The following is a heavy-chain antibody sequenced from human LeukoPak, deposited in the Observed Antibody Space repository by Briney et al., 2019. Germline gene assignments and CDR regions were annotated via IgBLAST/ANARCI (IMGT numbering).Heavy chain of an antibody. CDR2: IKRKADGGPT. Sequence: PGGSLRLSCAASGFTFSSYSMNWVRQAPGKGLEWVGRIKRKADGGPTDYAAPVKGRFTISRDDSKDTLYLQMNSLKTEDTAMYYCTTNDAFDIRGQGTMVTVSS. CDR3: TTNDAFDI. CDR1: GFTFSSYS. V-gene: IGHV3-15*01. J-gene: IGHJ3*02.